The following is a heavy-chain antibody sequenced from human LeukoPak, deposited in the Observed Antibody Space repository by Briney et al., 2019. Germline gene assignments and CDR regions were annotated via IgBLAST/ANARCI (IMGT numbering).Heavy chain of an antibody. CDR2: ISGSGGST. CDR1: GFTFSSYA. J-gene: IGHJ4*02. CDR3: AKYTDGPANAMRNFDY. Sequence: GGSLRLSCAASGFTFSSYAMSWVRQAPGKGLEWVSGISGSGGSTYYADSVKGRFTISRDNSKNTLYLQMNSLRAEDTAVYYCAKYTDGPANAMRNFDYWGQGTLVTVSS. D-gene: IGHD2-2*01. V-gene: IGHV3-23*01.